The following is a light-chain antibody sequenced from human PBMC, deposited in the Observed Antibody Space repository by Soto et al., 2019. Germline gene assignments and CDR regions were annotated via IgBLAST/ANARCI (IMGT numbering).Light chain of an antibody. CDR1: EDISSY. Sequence: DIQLTQSPSFRSASVGDRISITCRTSEDISSYLAWYQQKLGEAPKLLIYAASTLQSGVPLRFSGSGSGTEFTLTVSSLQPEDFATYYCQQLKSYPRTFGQGTKVQVK. CDR3: QQLKSYPRT. J-gene: IGKJ1*01. V-gene: IGKV1-9*01. CDR2: AAS.